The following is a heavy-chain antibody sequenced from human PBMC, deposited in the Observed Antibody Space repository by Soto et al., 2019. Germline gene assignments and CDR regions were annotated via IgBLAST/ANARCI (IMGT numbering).Heavy chain of an antibody. CDR3: TKARCTGDDCYAPDY. CDR2: ISGSGGSP. CDR1: GFTFSSYT. D-gene: IGHD2-21*01. J-gene: IGHJ4*01. V-gene: IGHV3-23*01. Sequence: EVQVLESGGGLVQPGGSLRLSCAASGFTFSSYTMAWVRQAPGKGLEWVSSISGSGGSPYYADSGQGRFTISRDNYKNPFSRQRPSLGAEDTATYPCTKARCTGDDCYAPDYWGHGTLVIVSS.